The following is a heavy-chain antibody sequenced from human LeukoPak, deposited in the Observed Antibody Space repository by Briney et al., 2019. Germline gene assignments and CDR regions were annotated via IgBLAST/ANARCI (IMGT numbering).Heavy chain of an antibody. CDR1: GFIFSRNW. Sequence: GGSLKLSCAASGFIFSRNWMSWVRQAPGKGLEWVANIKQDGSEKYYVDSVKGRFTISRDNAKNSLYLQMNSLRAEDTAVYYCARVWFGEFPREWGQGTLVTVSS. D-gene: IGHD3-10*01. J-gene: IGHJ4*02. V-gene: IGHV3-7*01. CDR3: ARVWFGEFPRE. CDR2: IKQDGSEK.